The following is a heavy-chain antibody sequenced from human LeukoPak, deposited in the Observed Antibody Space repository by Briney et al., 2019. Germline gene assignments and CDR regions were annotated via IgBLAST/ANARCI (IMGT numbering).Heavy chain of an antibody. J-gene: IGHJ4*02. CDR3: AKDGPRKDGYNDH. Sequence: PGGSLRLSCAASGYTFSTYYMRWVRQAPGKGLEWVAFIRYDGGNKYYADSVKGRFTISRDNSKNTLYLQMNSLRPEDTAVYYRAKDGPRKDGYNDHWGQGTLVTVSS. V-gene: IGHV3-30*02. D-gene: IGHD5-24*01. CDR1: GYTFSTYY. CDR2: IRYDGGNK.